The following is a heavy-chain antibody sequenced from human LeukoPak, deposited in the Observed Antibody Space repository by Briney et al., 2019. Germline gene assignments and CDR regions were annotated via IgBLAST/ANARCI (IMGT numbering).Heavy chain of an antibody. V-gene: IGHV5-51*01. CDR2: IYPGDSDT. CDR1: GYSFTSYW. Sequence: GESLKISCKGSGYSFTSYWIGWVRQMPGKGLEWMGIIYPGDSDTRYSPSFQGQVTISADKSISTAYLQWSSLKASDTAMYYCASPHWGHISVSPSLDYWGQGTLVTVSS. CDR3: ASPHWGHISVSPSLDY. D-gene: IGHD5/OR15-5a*01. J-gene: IGHJ4*02.